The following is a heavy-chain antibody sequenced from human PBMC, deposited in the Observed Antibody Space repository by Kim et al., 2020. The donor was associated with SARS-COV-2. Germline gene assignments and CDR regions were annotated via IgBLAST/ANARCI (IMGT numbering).Heavy chain of an antibody. CDR1: GYTFTNYY. V-gene: IGHV1-46*01. J-gene: IGHJ4*02. Sequence: ASVKVSCKASGYTFTNYYMHWVRQAPGQGLEWMGIINPSGGSTTYAQKFQGRVTMTRDTSTSTVYMELSSLRSEDTAVYYGAKFGESRFEYWGQGTLVTV. D-gene: IGHD3-10*01. CDR3: AKFGESRFEY. CDR2: INPSGGST.